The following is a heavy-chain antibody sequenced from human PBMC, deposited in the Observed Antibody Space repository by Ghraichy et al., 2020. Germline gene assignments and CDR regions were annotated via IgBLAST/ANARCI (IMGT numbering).Heavy chain of an antibody. D-gene: IGHD6-13*01. Sequence: QTLSLTCAISGDSVSSNSAAWNWIRQSPSRGLEWLGRTYYRSKWYNDYAVSVKSRITINPDTSKNQFSLQLNSVTPEDTAVYYCARTARHPGIAAAGTKPNWFDPWGQGTLVPVSS. CDR3: ARTARHPGIAAAGTKPNWFDP. V-gene: IGHV6-1*01. J-gene: IGHJ5*02. CDR1: GDSVSSNSAA. CDR2: TYYRSKWYN.